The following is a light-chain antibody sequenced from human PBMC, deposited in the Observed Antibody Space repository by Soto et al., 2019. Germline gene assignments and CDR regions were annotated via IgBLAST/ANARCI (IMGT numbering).Light chain of an antibody. CDR2: EVS. CDR3: NSYAGSNNV. CDR1: SSDVGGYNY. J-gene: IGLJ1*01. V-gene: IGLV2-8*01. Sequence: SALTQPPSASGSPGQSVTISCTGTSSDVGGYNYVSWYQQHPGKAPTLMIYEVSQRPSGVPDRFSGSKSGNTASLTVSGLQAEDEADYYCNSYAGSNNVFGSGTKVTVL.